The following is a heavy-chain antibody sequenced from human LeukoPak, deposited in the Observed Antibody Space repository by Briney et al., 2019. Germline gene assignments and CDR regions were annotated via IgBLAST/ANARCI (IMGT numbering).Heavy chain of an antibody. CDR1: GYSFTSYW. V-gene: IGHV5-51*01. J-gene: IGHJ3*02. CDR3: ARQRQPQNIVVVPAATKFDAFDI. Sequence: GESLKISCKGSGYSFTSYWIGWVRQMPGKGLEWMGIIYPGDSDTRYSPSFQGQVTISADKSISTAYLQWSSLKASDTAMYYCARQRQPQNIVVVPAATKFDAFDIWGQGTMVTVSS. D-gene: IGHD2-2*01. CDR2: IYPGDSDT.